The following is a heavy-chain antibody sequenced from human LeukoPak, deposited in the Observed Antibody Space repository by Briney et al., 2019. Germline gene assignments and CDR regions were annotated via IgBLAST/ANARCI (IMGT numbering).Heavy chain of an antibody. V-gene: IGHV4-34*01. CDR2: INHSGST. Sequence: ASVTLSLTCAVYGGSFSGYYWSWIRQPPGKGLEWLGEINHSGSTNCNPSLKSRVTISVDTSKNQFSLKLSSVTAADTAVYYCARGIGYSYGLYYYYYGMDVWGQGTTVTVSS. D-gene: IGHD5-18*01. J-gene: IGHJ6*02. CDR1: GGSFSGYY. CDR3: ARGIGYSYGLYYYYYGMDV.